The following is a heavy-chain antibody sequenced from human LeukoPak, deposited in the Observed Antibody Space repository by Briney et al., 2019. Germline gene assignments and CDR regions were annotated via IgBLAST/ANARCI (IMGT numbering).Heavy chain of an antibody. D-gene: IGHD6-13*01. J-gene: IGHJ4*02. CDR2: ISAYNCNT. V-gene: IGHV1-18*01. Sequence: ASVKVSCKASGYTFTSYGIIWVRQAPGQGLEWMGWISAYNCNTNYAQKLQGRVTMTTDTSTSTASIEPKRLTSDQKPEYYGARSSYGSPAGYWGQGTLVTVSS. CDR3: ARSSYGSPAGY. CDR1: GYTFTSYG.